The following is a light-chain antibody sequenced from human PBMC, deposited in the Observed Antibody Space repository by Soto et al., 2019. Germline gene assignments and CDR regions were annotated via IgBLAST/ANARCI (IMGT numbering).Light chain of an antibody. V-gene: IGKV1-5*03. CDR3: QQYNSYPT. CDR2: KAS. Sequence: DIQMTQSPSTLSASVGDRVTITCWASQSISSWLAWYQQKPGKAPNLLIYKASSLESGVPSRFSGSGSGTEFTLTISSLQPDDFATYYCQQYNSYPTFGQGTRLEIK. J-gene: IGKJ5*01. CDR1: QSISSW.